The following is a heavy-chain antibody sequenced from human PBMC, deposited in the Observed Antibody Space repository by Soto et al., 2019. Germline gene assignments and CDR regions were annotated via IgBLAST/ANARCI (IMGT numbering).Heavy chain of an antibody. Sequence: EVQLLVSGGGLVQPRGSLRVSWAASGFSFRSYAMKWVRQAPGNGLEWVSLIGESGTPTYYADSVKGRFTISRDNSGNTLFLEMYSLRAEDTAVYYCARYIPGVRYYGMDVWGQGTTVTVSS. CDR1: GFSFRSYA. CDR3: ARYIPGVRYYGMDV. J-gene: IGHJ6*02. V-gene: IGHV3-23*01. CDR2: IGESGTPT. D-gene: IGHD2-2*01.